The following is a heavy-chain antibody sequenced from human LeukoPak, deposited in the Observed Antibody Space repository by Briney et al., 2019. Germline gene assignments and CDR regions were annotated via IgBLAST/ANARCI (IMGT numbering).Heavy chain of an antibody. J-gene: IGHJ3*02. D-gene: IGHD3-22*01. CDR1: GYTFTRYG. Sequence: ASVKVSCKASGYTFTRYGTSWVRQAPGQGLEWMGWINPNNGNTNYVQKLQGRVTMTTDTSTSTAYMDLRSLRSDDTAVYYCARVGYDSSGRHRYAFDIWGQGTMVTVSS. CDR2: INPNNGNT. CDR3: ARVGYDSSGRHRYAFDI. V-gene: IGHV1-18*01.